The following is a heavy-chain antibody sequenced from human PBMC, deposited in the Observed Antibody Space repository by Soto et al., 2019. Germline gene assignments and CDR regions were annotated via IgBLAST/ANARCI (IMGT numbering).Heavy chain of an antibody. D-gene: IGHD3-22*01. CDR3: ARDGYYETQKGVVDN. CDR2: VNAANGNT. Sequence: QVQLVQSGAEVKKPGASVKVSCKASGYTFTTSALHWARQAPGQGLQWMGWVNAANGNTKYSQKFQGRVSITRDTSASTAYMELSSLRSEDTAVYYCARDGYYETQKGVVDNWGQGTLVTVSS. J-gene: IGHJ4*02. V-gene: IGHV1-3*01. CDR1: GYTFTTSA.